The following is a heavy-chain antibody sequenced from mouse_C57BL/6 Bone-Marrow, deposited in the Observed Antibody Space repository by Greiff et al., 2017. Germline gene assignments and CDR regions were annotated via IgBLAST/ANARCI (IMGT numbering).Heavy chain of an antibody. CDR3: ARFHYYGSSYFDY. V-gene: IGHV1-53*01. CDR2: INPGNGGT. CDR1: GYTFTSYW. J-gene: IGHJ2*01. Sequence: QVQLQQPGTELVKPGASVKLSCKASGYTFTSYWMHWVKPRPGQGLEWIGNINPGNGGTNYNEKFKSKATLTVDKSSSTAYLQLSSLTSEDSAVYYCARFHYYGSSYFDYWGQGSTLTVSS. D-gene: IGHD1-1*01.